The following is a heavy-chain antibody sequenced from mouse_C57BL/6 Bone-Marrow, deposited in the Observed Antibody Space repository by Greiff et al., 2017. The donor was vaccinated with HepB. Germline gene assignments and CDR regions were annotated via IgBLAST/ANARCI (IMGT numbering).Heavy chain of an antibody. Sequence: EVQLKESGPELVKPGDSVKISCKASGYSFTGYFMNWVMQSHGKSLEWIGRINPYNGDTFYNQKFKGKATLTVDKSSSTAHMELRSLTSEDSAVYYCARWGLFYGNYYAMDYWGQGTSVTVSS. CDR3: ARWGLFYGNYYAMDY. CDR2: INPYNGDT. V-gene: IGHV1-20*01. D-gene: IGHD2-1*01. J-gene: IGHJ4*01. CDR1: GYSFTGYF.